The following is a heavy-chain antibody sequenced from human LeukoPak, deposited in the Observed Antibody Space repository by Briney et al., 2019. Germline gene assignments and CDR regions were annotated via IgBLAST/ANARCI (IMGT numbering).Heavy chain of an antibody. CDR3: ARDKGSSSWYVFDF. J-gene: IGHJ4*02. Sequence: PGGSLRLSCAASGFTVSSNYMNWVRQAPGKGLEWVSVIYSGGSTYYADSAKGRFTISRDNSKNTLYLQMNSLRAEDTAVYYCARDKGSSSWYVFDFWGQGTLVTVSS. V-gene: IGHV3-66*01. CDR1: GFTVSSNY. D-gene: IGHD6-13*01. CDR2: IYSGGST.